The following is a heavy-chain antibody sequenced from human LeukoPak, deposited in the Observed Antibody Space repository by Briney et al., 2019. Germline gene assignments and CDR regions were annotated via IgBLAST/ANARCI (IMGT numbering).Heavy chain of an antibody. CDR2: ISASGGGT. CDR3: AKEVTPGALLYGPFDY. V-gene: IGHV3-23*01. Sequence: GGSLRLSCAASEFIFSSYGMSWVRQAPGKGLEWVSAISASGGGTYYADSVKGRFTISRDNSRNTLYLQMNSLRAEDTAIYYCAKEVTPGALLYGPFDYWGQGTLVTVSS. CDR1: EFIFSSYG. D-gene: IGHD4-23*01. J-gene: IGHJ4*02.